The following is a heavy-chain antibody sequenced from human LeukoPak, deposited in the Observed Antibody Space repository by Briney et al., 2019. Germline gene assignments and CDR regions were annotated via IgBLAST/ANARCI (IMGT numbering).Heavy chain of an antibody. CDR3: ARGYCSSTRCYPGYFDL. CDR2: IYAGGTI. J-gene: IGHJ4*02. D-gene: IGHD2-2*01. V-gene: IGHV3-53*01. Sequence: PGGSLRLSCAASGFIFSKYSMHWVRQAPGKGLEWVSVIYAGGTIFYADSLRGRFTISRDNSKNTLYLQMNSLRAEDTAVYYCARGYCSSTRCYPGYFDLWGQGTLVTVSS. CDR1: GFIFSKYS.